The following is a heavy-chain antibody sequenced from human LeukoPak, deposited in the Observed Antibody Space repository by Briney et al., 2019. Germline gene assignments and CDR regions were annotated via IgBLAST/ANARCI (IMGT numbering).Heavy chain of an antibody. Sequence: PSETLSLTCTVSGGSISSYYWSWIRQPPGKGLEWIGYIYYSGSTNYNPSLKSRVTISVDTSKNQFSLKLSSVTAADTAVYYCARGYDFWSGYYQPFYYYYGMDVWGQGTTVTVSS. V-gene: IGHV4-59*01. CDR1: GGSISSYY. D-gene: IGHD3-3*01. CDR3: ARGYDFWSGYYQPFYYYYGMDV. CDR2: IYYSGST. J-gene: IGHJ6*02.